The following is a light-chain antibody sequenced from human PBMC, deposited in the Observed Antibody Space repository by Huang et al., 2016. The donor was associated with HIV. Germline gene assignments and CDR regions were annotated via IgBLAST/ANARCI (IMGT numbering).Light chain of an antibody. J-gene: IGKJ4*01. CDR2: DTS. Sequence: EIVMTQSPATLSVSPGGGATLSCRASQNVRSNLAWYQQTPGQAPRLLIYDTSTRASGVPARFSGSGSGTEFTLTISGLQSEDFAVYYCQQYDNWPPGLTFGGGTKVEI. CDR3: QQYDNWPPGLT. CDR1: QNVRSN. V-gene: IGKV3D-15*01.